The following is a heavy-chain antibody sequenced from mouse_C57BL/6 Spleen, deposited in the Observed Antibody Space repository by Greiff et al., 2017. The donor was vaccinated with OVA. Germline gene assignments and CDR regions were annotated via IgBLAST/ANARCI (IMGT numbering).Heavy chain of an antibody. J-gene: IGHJ2*01. CDR1: GYTFTSYW. Sequence: VQLQQPGAELVRPGSSVKLSCKASGYTFTSYWMHWVKQRPIQGLEWIGNIDPSDSETHYNQKFKDKATLTVDKSSSTAYMQLSSLTSEDSAVYYCARSYYGSSGYFDYWGQGTTLTVSS. V-gene: IGHV1-52*01. CDR2: IDPSDSET. CDR3: ARSYYGSSGYFDY. D-gene: IGHD1-1*01.